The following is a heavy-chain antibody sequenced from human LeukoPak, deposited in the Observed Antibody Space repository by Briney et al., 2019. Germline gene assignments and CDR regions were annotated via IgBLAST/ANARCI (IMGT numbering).Heavy chain of an antibody. CDR1: GGTFSTSS. V-gene: IGHV1-69*04. D-gene: IGHD5-18*01. CDR2: IIPVLNIT. CDR3: GRDQGFTAPPPYGLDV. J-gene: IGHJ6*02. Sequence: SVKVSCKTSGGTFSTSSITWVRQAPGQGLEWMGRIIPVLNITTYAQRFQGRVTITADTSTSTVYMELSSLRSEETAVYYCGRDQGFTAPPPYGLDVWGQGTTVIVSS.